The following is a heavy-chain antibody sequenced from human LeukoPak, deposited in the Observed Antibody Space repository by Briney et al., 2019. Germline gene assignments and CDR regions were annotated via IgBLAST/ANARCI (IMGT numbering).Heavy chain of an antibody. Sequence: PSXTLSLTCTVSGGSISSYYWSWIRQPPGKGLEWIGYIYYSGSTNYNPSLKSRVTISVDTSKNQFSLKLSSVTAADTAVYYCARDKQWRGGYFDYWGQGTLVTVSS. J-gene: IGHJ4*02. CDR1: GGSISSYY. CDR2: IYYSGST. D-gene: IGHD6-19*01. CDR3: ARDKQWRGGYFDY. V-gene: IGHV4-59*01.